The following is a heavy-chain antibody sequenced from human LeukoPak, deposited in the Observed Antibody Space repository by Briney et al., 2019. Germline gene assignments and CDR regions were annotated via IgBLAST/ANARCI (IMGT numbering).Heavy chain of an antibody. Sequence: PSETLSLTCTVSGGSISSSSYYWGWSRQPPGKGLEWIGEINHSGSTNYNPSLKSRVTISVDTSKNQFSLKLSSVTAADTAVYYCARGSSWYQPDYWGQGTLVTVSS. CDR2: INHSGST. CDR1: GGSISSSSYY. D-gene: IGHD6-13*01. CDR3: ARGSSWYQPDY. V-gene: IGHV4-39*07. J-gene: IGHJ4*02.